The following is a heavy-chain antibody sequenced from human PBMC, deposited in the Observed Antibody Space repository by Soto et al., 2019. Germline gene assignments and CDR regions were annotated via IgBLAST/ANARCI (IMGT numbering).Heavy chain of an antibody. V-gene: IGHV1-8*01. Sequence: QVQLVQSGAEVKKSGASVNVSCKASGYTFTSYDINWVRQATGQGLEWMGWMNPNSGNTGYAQKFQGRVTMTRNTSISTAYMELSSLRYEDTAVYYCARERSAAGTGWFDPWGQGTLVTVSS. D-gene: IGHD6-13*01. CDR1: GYTFTSYD. J-gene: IGHJ5*02. CDR2: MNPNSGNT. CDR3: ARERSAAGTGWFDP.